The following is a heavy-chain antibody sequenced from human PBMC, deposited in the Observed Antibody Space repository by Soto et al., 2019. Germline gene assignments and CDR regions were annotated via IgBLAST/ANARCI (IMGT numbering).Heavy chain of an antibody. V-gene: IGHV1-3*01. CDR2: INAGNGNT. J-gene: IGHJ3*02. Sequence: QVHLVESGGDVVQPGTSLRLSCSASGFTFSSYAMHWVRQAPGQRLEWMGWINAGNGNTKYSQKFQGRVTITRDTSASTAYMELSSLRSEDTAVYYCAREAYGKLSAFDIWGQGTMVTVSS. CDR1: GFTFSSYA. D-gene: IGHD4-17*01. CDR3: AREAYGKLSAFDI.